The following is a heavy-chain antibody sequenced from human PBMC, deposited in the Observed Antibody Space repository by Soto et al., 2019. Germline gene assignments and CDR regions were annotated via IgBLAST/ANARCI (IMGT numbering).Heavy chain of an antibody. J-gene: IGHJ4*02. CDR2: IYYSGST. V-gene: IGHV4-39*01. CDR3: ARRQINIAGAGRDWVGYFDY. Sequence: QLQLQESGPGLVKPSETLSLTCTVSGGSISSSSYYWGWIRQPPGKGLEWIGSIYYSGSTYYNPSLKGRVTIAVDTAKNQFSLKLSSVTAADTAVYYCARRQINIAGAGRDWVGYFDYWGQGTLVTVSS. CDR1: GGSISSSSYY. D-gene: IGHD6-13*01.